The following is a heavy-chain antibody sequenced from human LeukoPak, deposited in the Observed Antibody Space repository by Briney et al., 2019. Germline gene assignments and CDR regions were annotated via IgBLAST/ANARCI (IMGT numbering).Heavy chain of an antibody. Sequence: PGGSLRLSRAASGFSISTYWMNWVRQAPGKGLEWVATIKQDGSETLYVDFVEGRFTISRDNAKNSLYLQMNSLRAEDTAVYYCSGGSGWLTDYWGQGTLVTVSS. V-gene: IGHV3-7*04. D-gene: IGHD6-19*01. J-gene: IGHJ4*02. CDR1: GFSISTYW. CDR2: IKQDGSET. CDR3: SGGSGWLTDY.